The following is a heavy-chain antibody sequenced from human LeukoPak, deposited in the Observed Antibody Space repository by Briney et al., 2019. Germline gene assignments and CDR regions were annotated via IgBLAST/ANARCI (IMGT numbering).Heavy chain of an antibody. CDR3: ARDATRGFDYSNSLKY. Sequence: GRSLRLSCAGSGFTYSHYGMHWVRQAPGKGLEWVAVIWSDGTGKYYADAVKGRFTISRDNFRNTLYLQMNNLRGEDTDVYYCARDATRGFDYSNSLKYWGQGTLVTVSS. CDR2: IWSDGTGK. CDR1: GFTYSHYG. J-gene: IGHJ4*02. D-gene: IGHD4-11*01. V-gene: IGHV3-33*08.